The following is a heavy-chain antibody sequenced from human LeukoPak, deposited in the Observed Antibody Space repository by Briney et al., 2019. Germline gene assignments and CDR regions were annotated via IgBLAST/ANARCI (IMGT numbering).Heavy chain of an antibody. J-gene: IGHJ4*02. CDR1: GFTFSTYW. CDR2: MNTDGSTT. V-gene: IGHV3-74*01. CDR3: ARVSSYCSSNSCPYDY. Sequence: PGGSLRLSCAASGFTFSTYWMYWVRQAPGKGLVWVSRMNTDGSTTSYADSVKGRFTISRDNAQNTLYLQMNSLRVEDTAVYYCARVSSYCSSNSCPYDYWGRGTLVTVSS. D-gene: IGHD2-2*01.